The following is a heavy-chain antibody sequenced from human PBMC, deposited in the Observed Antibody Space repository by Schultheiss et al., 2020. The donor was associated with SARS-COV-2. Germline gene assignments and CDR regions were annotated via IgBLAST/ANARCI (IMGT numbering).Heavy chain of an antibody. D-gene: IGHD6-13*01. CDR2: ISYDGSNK. J-gene: IGHJ4*02. CDR3: AKGYSSSWYSRLDTSFDY. CDR1: GFTFSDYY. V-gene: IGHV3-30*18. Sequence: GGSLRLSCAASGFTFSDYYMSWIRQAPGKGLEWVAVISYDGSNKYYADSVKGRFTISRDNSKNTLYLQMNSLRAEDTAVYYCAKGYSSSWYSRLDTSFDYWGQGTLVTVSS.